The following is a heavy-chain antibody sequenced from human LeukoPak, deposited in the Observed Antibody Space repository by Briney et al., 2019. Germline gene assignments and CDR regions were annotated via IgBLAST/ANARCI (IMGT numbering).Heavy chain of an antibody. D-gene: IGHD3-10*01. Sequence: GSLRLSCAASGFTFSSYAMHRVRQAPGKGLGWVAVISYDGSNKYYADSVKGRFTISRDNSKNTLYLQMNSLRAEDTAVYYCARDRLEALYGSGSYGYWGQGTLVTVSS. CDR1: GFTFSSYA. CDR3: ARDRLEALYGSGSYGY. CDR2: ISYDGSNK. J-gene: IGHJ4*02. V-gene: IGHV3-30-3*01.